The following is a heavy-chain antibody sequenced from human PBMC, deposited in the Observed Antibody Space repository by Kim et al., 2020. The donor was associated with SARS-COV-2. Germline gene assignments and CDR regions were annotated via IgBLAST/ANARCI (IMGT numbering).Heavy chain of an antibody. J-gene: IGHJ4*02. CDR3: AKDLAVTKSNYFDY. D-gene: IGHD4-4*01. V-gene: IGHV3-30*18. CDR2: ISYDGSNK. CDR1: GFTFSSYG. Sequence: GGSLRLSCAASGFTFSSYGMHWVRQAPGKGLEWVAVISYDGSNKYYADSVKGRFTISRDNSKNTLYLQMNSLRAEDTAVYYCAKDLAVTKSNYFDYWGQGTLVTVSS.